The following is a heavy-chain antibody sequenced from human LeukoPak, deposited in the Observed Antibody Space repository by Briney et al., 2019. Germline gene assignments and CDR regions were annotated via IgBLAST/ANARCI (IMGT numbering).Heavy chain of an antibody. CDR1: GISINSHY. Sequence: SETLSLTCTVSGISINSHYLNWIRQPPGRGLEWIGHISGSGRTNYNPSLKSRVTMSVDTSKRQFSLNLKSLTAADTAVYYCVVSPNQDFFDYWGQGPLVTVSS. J-gene: IGHJ4*02. CDR3: VVSPNQDFFDY. CDR2: ISGSGRT. V-gene: IGHV4-4*09.